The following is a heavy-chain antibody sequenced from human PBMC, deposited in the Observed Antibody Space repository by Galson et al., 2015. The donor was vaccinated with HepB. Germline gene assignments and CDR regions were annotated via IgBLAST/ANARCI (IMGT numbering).Heavy chain of an antibody. V-gene: IGHV3-23*01. J-gene: IGHJ4*02. D-gene: IGHD6-13*01. CDR3: ARYSSSWYVSEVDY. CDR2: ISGSGGST. CDR1: GFTFSSYA. Sequence: SLRLSCAASGFTFSSYAMSWVRQAPGKGLEWVAAISGSGGSTYYADSVKGRFTISRDNSKNTLYLQMNSLRAEDTAVYYCARYSSSWYVSEVDYWGQGTLVTVSS.